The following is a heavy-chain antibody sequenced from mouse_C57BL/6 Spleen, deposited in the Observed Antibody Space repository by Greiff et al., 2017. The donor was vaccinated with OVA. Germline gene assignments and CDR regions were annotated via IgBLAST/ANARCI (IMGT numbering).Heavy chain of an antibody. CDR1: GFTFSDYY. CDR3: ARVGDYYAMDY. J-gene: IGHJ4*01. CDR2: INYDGSST. Sequence: EVQLQESEGGLVQPGSSMKLSCTASGFTFSDYYMAWVRQVPEKGLEWVANINYDGSSTYYLDSLKSRFIISRDNAKNILYLQMSSLKSEDTATYYCARVGDYYAMDYWGQGTSVTVSS. V-gene: IGHV5-16*01.